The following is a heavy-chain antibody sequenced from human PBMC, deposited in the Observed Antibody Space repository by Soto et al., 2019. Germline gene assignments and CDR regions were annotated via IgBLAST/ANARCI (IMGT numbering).Heavy chain of an antibody. J-gene: IGHJ4*02. D-gene: IGHD1-26*01. Sequence: EVQVLESGGGLVQPGGSLRLSCAASGLTFSSNGMNGVPQAPGKGLGWVSGIRSDGDTTYNADSVKGRFTVSRDTSKNTVYLQMNSLRVEDTAIYYCAKGKGVGATPDGANCWGQGTLVTVSS. CDR1: GLTFSSNG. CDR3: AKGKGVGATPDGANC. CDR2: IRSDGDTT. V-gene: IGHV3-23*01.